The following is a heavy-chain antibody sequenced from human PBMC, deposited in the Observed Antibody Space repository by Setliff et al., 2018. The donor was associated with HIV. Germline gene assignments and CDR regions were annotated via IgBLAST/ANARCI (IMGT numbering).Heavy chain of an antibody. V-gene: IGHV1-69*13. CDR1: GGTFSSFG. CDR3: ARSDSGWPHYQYHHMDV. J-gene: IGHJ6*04. D-gene: IGHD6-19*01. CDR2: IIPVFGKV. Sequence: SVKVSCKASGGTFSSFGINWIRQAPGQGLEWMGVIIPVFGKVEYARRFQGRVKITADESTSTAYMEMSSLRSEDMAIYYCARSDSGWPHYQYHHMDVWGKGTTVTVSS.